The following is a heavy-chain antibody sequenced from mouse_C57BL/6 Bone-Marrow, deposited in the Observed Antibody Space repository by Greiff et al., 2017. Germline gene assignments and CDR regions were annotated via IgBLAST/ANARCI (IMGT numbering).Heavy chain of an antibody. Sequence: QVQLQQSGPGLVAPSQCLSITCTVSGFSLTSYGVDWVRQPPGKGLEWLGVIWGGGSTNYNSALMSRPSISKDNSKSQVFLKMNSLQTDDTAMYYCAKQRTGRANWDLYWCFDVWGTGTTVTVSS. CDR3: AKQRTGRANWDLYWCFDV. CDR1: GFSLTSYG. V-gene: IGHV2-9*01. CDR2: IWGGGST. J-gene: IGHJ1*03. D-gene: IGHD4-1*01.